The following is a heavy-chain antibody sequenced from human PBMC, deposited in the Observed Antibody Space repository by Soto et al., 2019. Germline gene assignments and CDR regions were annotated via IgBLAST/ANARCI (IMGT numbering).Heavy chain of an antibody. CDR1: GFTFSSYG. V-gene: IGHV3-30*18. D-gene: IGHD6-19*01. Sequence: PGGSLRLSCAASGFTFSSYGMHWVRQAPGKGLEWVAVISYDGSNKYYADSVKGRFAISRDNSKNTLYLQMNSLRAEDTAVYYCAKAQQYSSGWYPYYYYYYGMDVWGQGTTVTVSS. J-gene: IGHJ6*02. CDR2: ISYDGSNK. CDR3: AKAQQYSSGWYPYYYYYYGMDV.